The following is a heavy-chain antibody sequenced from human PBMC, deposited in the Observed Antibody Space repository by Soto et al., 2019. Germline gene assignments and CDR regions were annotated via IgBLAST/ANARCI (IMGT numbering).Heavy chain of an antibody. CDR2: MNHSGSA. CDR1: WGSYSGYY. CDR3: GAVAPLWFGELFRRRSHWLDP. D-gene: IGHD3-10*01. V-gene: IGHV4-34*01. Sequence: ETLSITCAFYWGSYSGYYWSWIRQPRWRGLEGIGGMNHSGSANYNPSLKSRVTISVDTSKYHFSLKLGSVTAADTAVYYCGAVAPLWFGELFRRRSHWLDPCSRATIVKVS. J-gene: IGHJ5*02.